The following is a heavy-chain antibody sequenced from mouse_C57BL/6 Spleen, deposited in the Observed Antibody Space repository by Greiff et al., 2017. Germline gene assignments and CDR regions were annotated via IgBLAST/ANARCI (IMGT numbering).Heavy chain of an antibody. CDR3: ARLDLVGYFDV. V-gene: IGHV5-9*01. Sequence: EVMLVESGGGLVKPGGSLKLSCAASGFTFSSYTMSWVRQTPEKRLEWVATISGGGGNTYYPDSVKGRFTISRDNAKNTLYLQMSSLRSEDTALYYGARLDLVGYFDVWGTGTTVTVSS. J-gene: IGHJ1*03. CDR1: GFTFSSYT. CDR2: ISGGGGNT. D-gene: IGHD1-3*01.